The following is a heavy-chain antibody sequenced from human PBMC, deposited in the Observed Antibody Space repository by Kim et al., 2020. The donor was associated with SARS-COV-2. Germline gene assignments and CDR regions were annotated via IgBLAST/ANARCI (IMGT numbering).Heavy chain of an antibody. Sequence: GGSLRLSCAASGFTFSSYWMSWVRQAPGKGLEWVASIKQDGSEKYYVDSVKGRFTISRDNAKNSLYLQMNSLRAEDTAVYYCARGRSSGWSDITSGYWGQGTLVAVSS. CDR3: ARGRSSGWSDITSGY. CDR2: IKQDGSEK. V-gene: IGHV3-7*01. D-gene: IGHD6-19*01. CDR1: GFTFSSYW. J-gene: IGHJ4*02.